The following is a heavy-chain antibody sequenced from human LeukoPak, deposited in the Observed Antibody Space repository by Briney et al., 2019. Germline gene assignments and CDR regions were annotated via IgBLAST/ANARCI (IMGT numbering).Heavy chain of an antibody. CDR3: AREVTSWFDP. J-gene: IGHJ5*02. V-gene: IGHV4-61*02. Sequence: SETLSLTCTFSGDSISSGDYYWSWIRQPAGKGLEWIGRISSSGSTNYNPSLKSRVTISVDTSKNQFSLKLSSVTAADTAVYYCAREVTSWFDPWGQGTLVTVSS. CDR1: GDSISSGDYY. CDR2: ISSSGST. D-gene: IGHD4-17*01.